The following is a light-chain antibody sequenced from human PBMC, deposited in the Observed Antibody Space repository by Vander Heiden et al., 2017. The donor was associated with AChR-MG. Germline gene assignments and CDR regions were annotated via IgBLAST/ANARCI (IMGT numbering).Light chain of an antibody. J-gene: IGKJ2*01. CDR1: QDISNF. CDR3: QQYDNLPYT. V-gene: IGKV1-33*01. Sequence: DIQMTQSPSSLSASVGDRVTITCQASQDISNFLNWYQHKPGKAPKLLIYGAFNLETGVPSRFSGSGSGTDFTFTISSLQPEDIATYYCQQYDNLPYTFGQGTKLEIK. CDR2: GAF.